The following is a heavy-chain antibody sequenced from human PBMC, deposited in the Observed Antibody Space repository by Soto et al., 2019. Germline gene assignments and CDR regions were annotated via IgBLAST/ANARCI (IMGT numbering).Heavy chain of an antibody. J-gene: IGHJ4*02. V-gene: IGHV4-59*01. CDR3: ARMFTDYGDYLDY. Sequence: SETLSLTCTVSGGSISSYYWSWIRQPPGKGLEWIGYIYYSGSTNYNPSLKSRVTISVDTSKNQFSLKLSSVTAADTAVYYCARMFTDYGDYLDYWGQGTRVTVSS. CDR1: GGSISSYY. CDR2: IYYSGST. D-gene: IGHD4-17*01.